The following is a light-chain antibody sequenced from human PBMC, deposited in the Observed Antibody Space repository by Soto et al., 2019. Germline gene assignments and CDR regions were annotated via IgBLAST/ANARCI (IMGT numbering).Light chain of an antibody. CDR1: QSVSSY. CDR2: DAS. Sequence: IVLTQSPATLSLSPGERVTLSCRASQSVSSYLAWYQQKPGQAPRLLIYDASNRATGIPARFSGSGSGTDFTLTISSLEPEDFAVYYCQQRRNWLFTFGQGTRLEIK. V-gene: IGKV3-11*01. J-gene: IGKJ5*01. CDR3: QQRRNWLFT.